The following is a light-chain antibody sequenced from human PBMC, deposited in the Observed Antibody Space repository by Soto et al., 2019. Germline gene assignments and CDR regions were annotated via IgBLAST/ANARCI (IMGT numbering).Light chain of an antibody. CDR1: QSINNW. CDR3: QHYKSYSYT. CDR2: DAS. Sequence: DIQMTQSPSTLSASVGDRVTITCRASQSINNWLAWYQQKPGKAPKLLIYDASTLDIGVPSRFSGSGFGTEFSLTISSLQPDDFATFYCQHYKSYSYTFGQGTKQEVK. J-gene: IGKJ2*01. V-gene: IGKV1-5*01.